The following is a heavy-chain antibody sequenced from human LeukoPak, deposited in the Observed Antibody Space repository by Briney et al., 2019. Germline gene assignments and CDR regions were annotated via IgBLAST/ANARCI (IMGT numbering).Heavy chain of an antibody. J-gene: IGHJ4*02. CDR3: ARDITMVYYFDY. Sequence: GGSLRLSCAASGFTFRDYYMSWIRQAPGKGLEWVSYISSSGSTIYYADSVKGRFTISRDNAKNSLYLQMNSLRAEDTAVYYCARDITMVYYFDYWGQGTLVTVSS. CDR1: GFTFRDYY. D-gene: IGHD3-10*01. CDR2: ISSSGSTI. V-gene: IGHV3-11*01.